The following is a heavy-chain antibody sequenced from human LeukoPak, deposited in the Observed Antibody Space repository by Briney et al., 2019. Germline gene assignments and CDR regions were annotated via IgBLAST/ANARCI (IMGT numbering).Heavy chain of an antibody. J-gene: IGHJ4*02. D-gene: IGHD3-3*01. CDR1: GGSFSGYY. CDR3: ARRRIFGVVIINYYFDY. Sequence: PSETLSLTCAVYGGSFSGYYWSWIRQPPGKGLEWIGEINRSGSTNYNPSLKSRVTISVDTSKNQFSLKLSSVTAADTAVYYCARRRIFGVVIINYYFDYWGQGTLVTVSS. V-gene: IGHV4-34*01. CDR2: INRSGST.